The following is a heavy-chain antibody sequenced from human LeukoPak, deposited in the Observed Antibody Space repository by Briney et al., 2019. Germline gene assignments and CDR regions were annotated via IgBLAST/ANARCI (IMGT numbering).Heavy chain of an antibody. Sequence: PSETLSLTCSVSGDSISTSSYYWGWIRQPPGKGLEWIGTIYYSGSTYYNPSLTSRVTISVDTSKNQFSLKLSSVTAADTAVYYCARNGYGYYFDYWGQGTLVTVSS. CDR3: ARNGYGYYFDY. CDR1: GDSISTSSYY. V-gene: IGHV4-39*01. D-gene: IGHD5-12*01. CDR2: IYYSGST. J-gene: IGHJ4*02.